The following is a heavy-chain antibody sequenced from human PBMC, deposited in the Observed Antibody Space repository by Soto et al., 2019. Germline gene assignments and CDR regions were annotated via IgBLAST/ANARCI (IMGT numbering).Heavy chain of an antibody. V-gene: IGHV1-18*01. CDR3: ARLGRWDTALVSVLVDYYYGMDV. D-gene: IGHD5-18*01. CDR2: ISAYNGNT. CDR1: GYTFTSYG. J-gene: IGHJ6*02. Sequence: QVQLVQSGAEVKKPGASVKVSCKASGYTFTSYGISWVRQAPGQGLVWMGWISAYNGNTNFAQNFQGRLTMTTDTSTNTAYIELRSLRPDDTAVYYCARLGRWDTALVSVLVDYYYGMDVWGQGTTVTVSS.